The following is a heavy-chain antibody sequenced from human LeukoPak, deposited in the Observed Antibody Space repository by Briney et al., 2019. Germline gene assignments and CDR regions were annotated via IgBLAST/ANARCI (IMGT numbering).Heavy chain of an antibody. Sequence: SETLSLTCTVSGGSISSDDYYWSWIRQPPGKGLEWLGYIYYSGSTYYNPSLKSRVTISVDTSKNQFSLKLSSVTAADTAVYYCARDMGDPTVTTNPSGMDVWGQGTTVTVSS. CDR1: GGSISSDDYY. D-gene: IGHD4-17*01. V-gene: IGHV4-30-4*02. CDR3: ARDMGDPTVTTNPSGMDV. J-gene: IGHJ6*02. CDR2: IYYSGST.